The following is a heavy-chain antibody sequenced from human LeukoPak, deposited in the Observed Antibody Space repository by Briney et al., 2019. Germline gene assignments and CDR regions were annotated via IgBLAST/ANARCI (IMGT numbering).Heavy chain of an antibody. J-gene: IGHJ6*03. CDR1: GFTFSSYR. Sequence: GGSLRLSCAASGFTFSSYRMNWVRQAPGKGLEWVSYISSSSSTIYYADSVKGRFTISRDNSKNTLYLQMNSLRAEDTAVYYCAKGAGFYYYYMDVWGKGTTVTVSS. CDR3: AKGAGFYYYYMDV. CDR2: ISSSSSTI. V-gene: IGHV3-48*01. D-gene: IGHD5-24*01.